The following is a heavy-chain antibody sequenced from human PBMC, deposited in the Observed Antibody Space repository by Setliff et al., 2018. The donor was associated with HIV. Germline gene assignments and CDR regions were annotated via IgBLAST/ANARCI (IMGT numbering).Heavy chain of an antibody. CDR2: ISGSGGST. D-gene: IGHD3-22*01. J-gene: IGHJ4*02. V-gene: IGHV3-23*01. Sequence: GSLRLSCAASGFTFSSYAMSWVRQAPGKGLEWVSAISGSGGSTYYADSVKGRFTISRDNSKNTLYLQMNSLRAEDTAVYYCANGDYYDSSGPLDYWGQGTLVTVSS. CDR3: ANGDYYDSSGPLDY. CDR1: GFTFSSYA.